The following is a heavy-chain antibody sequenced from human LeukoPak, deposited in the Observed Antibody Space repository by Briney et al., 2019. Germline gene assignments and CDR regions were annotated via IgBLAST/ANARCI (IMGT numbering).Heavy chain of an antibody. J-gene: IGHJ3*01. D-gene: IGHD3-22*01. CDR3: AGFFYDNSGDAFDL. CDR2: LIPIYGSA. V-gene: IGHV1-69*13. CDR1: GGSFTFTSHA. Sequence: SVKVSCKASGGSFTFTSHAIGWVRQAPGQGLEWMGGLIPIYGSANYAQKFQGRVTITSDESTRTVYMELSSLRPEDSAVYYCAGFFYDNSGDAFDLWGQGTMVTVSS.